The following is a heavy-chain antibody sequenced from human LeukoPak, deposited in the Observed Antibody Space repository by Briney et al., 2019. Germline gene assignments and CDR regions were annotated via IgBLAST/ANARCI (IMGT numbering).Heavy chain of an antibody. CDR3: ARDLPPAPWNGMDV. D-gene: IGHD2-2*01. CDR1: GFTFSSYA. Sequence: GGSLRLSCAASGFTFSSYAMSWVRQAPRKGLEWVSVIYSGGSTYYADSVKGRFTISRDNSKNTLYLQMNSLRPEDTAVYYCARDLPPAPWNGMDVWGQGTTVTVSS. V-gene: IGHV3-53*01. J-gene: IGHJ6*02. CDR2: IYSGGST.